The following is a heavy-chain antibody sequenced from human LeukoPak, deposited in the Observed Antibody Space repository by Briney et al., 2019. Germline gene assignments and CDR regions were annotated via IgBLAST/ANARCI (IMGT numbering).Heavy chain of an antibody. Sequence: ASVQVSCKASGYTFTGYYMHWVRQAPGQGLEWMGWINPNSGGTNYAQNFQGRVTMTRGTSISTAYMELSRLRSDDTAVYYCARALSYYYYYMDVWGKGTTVTVSS. CDR2: INPNSGGT. J-gene: IGHJ6*03. V-gene: IGHV1-2*02. CDR1: GYTFTGYY. CDR3: ARALSYYYYYMDV.